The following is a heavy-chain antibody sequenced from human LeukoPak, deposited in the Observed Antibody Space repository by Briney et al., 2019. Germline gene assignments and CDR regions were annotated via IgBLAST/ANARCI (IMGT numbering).Heavy chain of an antibody. D-gene: IGHD3-22*01. CDR2: IYTSGST. CDR3: ARDPGWMYYDSSGLFAFDI. Sequence: SETLSLTCTVSGGSISSYYWSWIRQPAGKGLEWIGRIYTSGSTNYNPSLKSRVAMSVDTSKNQFSLKLSSVTAADTAVYYCARDPGWMYYDSSGLFAFDIWGQGTMVTVSS. J-gene: IGHJ3*02. CDR1: GGSISSYY. V-gene: IGHV4-4*07.